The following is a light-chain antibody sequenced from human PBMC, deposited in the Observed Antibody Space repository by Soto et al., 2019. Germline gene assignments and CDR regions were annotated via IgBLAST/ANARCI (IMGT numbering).Light chain of an antibody. CDR2: LGS. CDR3: MQALQTWT. V-gene: IGKV2-28*01. J-gene: IGKJ1*01. CDR1: QSLLHSNGYNY. Sequence: DIVMTQSPLSLPVTPGEPASISCRSSQSLLHSNGYNYLDWYLQKPWQSPQLLIYLGSNRASGVPDRFSGSGSGTDFTLKISRVEAEDVGVYYCMQALQTWTFGQGTKVEIK.